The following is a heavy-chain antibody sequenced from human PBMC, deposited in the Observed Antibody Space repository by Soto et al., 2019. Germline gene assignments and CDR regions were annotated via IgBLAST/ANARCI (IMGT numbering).Heavy chain of an antibody. D-gene: IGHD3-10*01. J-gene: IGHJ4*02. CDR3: ASGVARGISNY. V-gene: IGHV3-53*01. Sequence: SLRLSCTASGFTVSSNYMSWVRQAPGKGLEWLSIITSGGTAFYADSVKGRFTISRDNSRNTLYLQINSLRVEDTAVYHCASGVARGISNYWGQGTLVTVSS. CDR2: ITSGGTA. CDR1: GFTVSSNY.